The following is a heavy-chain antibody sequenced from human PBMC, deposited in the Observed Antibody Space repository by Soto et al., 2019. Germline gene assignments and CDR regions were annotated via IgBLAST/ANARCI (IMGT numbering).Heavy chain of an antibody. Sequence: ASVKVSCKASGYTFTSYGISWVRQAPGQGLEWMGWISAYNGNTNYAQKLQGRVTMTTDTSTSTAYMELRSLRSDDTAVYYCARDHYYGSGSYRSPLFQHWGQGTLVTVSS. D-gene: IGHD3-10*01. CDR3: ARDHYYGSGSYRSPLFQH. CDR1: GYTFTSYG. CDR2: ISAYNGNT. J-gene: IGHJ1*01. V-gene: IGHV1-18*01.